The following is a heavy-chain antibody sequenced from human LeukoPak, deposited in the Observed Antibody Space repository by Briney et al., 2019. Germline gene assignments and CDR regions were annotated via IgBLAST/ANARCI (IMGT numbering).Heavy chain of an antibody. J-gene: IGHJ4*02. D-gene: IGHD5-18*01. CDR2: INPNSGGT. CDR3: ARDQTAMVPD. Sequence: ASVKVSCKASGYTFTDYYIHWVRQAPGQGLEWMGWINPNSGGTNFAQKFQGRVTMTRDTSISTTYMELSSLRSEDTAVYYCARDQTAMVPDWGQGTLVTVSS. CDR1: GYTFTDYY. V-gene: IGHV1-2*02.